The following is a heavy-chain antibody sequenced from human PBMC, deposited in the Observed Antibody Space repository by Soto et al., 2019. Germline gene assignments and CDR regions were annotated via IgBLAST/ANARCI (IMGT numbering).Heavy chain of an antibody. Sequence: PSQTLSLTCVISGDSVSSNSAAWNWIRQSPSRGLEWLGRTYYRSKWYNDYAVSVKSRITINPDTSKNQFSLQLNSVTPEDTAVYYCARDQLVLEGIYYGMDVWGQGTTVTVSS. CDR3: ARDQLVLEGIYYGMDV. CDR2: TYYRSKWYN. J-gene: IGHJ6*02. D-gene: IGHD6-13*01. V-gene: IGHV6-1*01. CDR1: GDSVSSNSAA.